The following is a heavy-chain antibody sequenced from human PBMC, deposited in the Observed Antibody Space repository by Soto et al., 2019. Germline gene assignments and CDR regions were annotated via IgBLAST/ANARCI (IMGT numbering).Heavy chain of an antibody. Sequence: PSETLSLTCTVSGGSISSSSYYWGWIRQPPGKGLEWIGSIYYSGSTYYNPSLKSRVTISVDTSKNQFSLKLSSVTAADTAVYYCARRGSSGWPLYYFDYWGQGTLVTVSS. CDR1: GGSISSSSYY. D-gene: IGHD6-19*01. CDR2: IYYSGST. J-gene: IGHJ4*02. CDR3: ARRGSSGWPLYYFDY. V-gene: IGHV4-39*01.